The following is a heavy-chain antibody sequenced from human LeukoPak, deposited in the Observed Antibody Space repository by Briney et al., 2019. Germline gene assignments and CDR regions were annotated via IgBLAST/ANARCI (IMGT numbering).Heavy chain of an antibody. CDR1: GGSISSSSFY. D-gene: IGHD3-22*01. CDR3: ARHADGSAFLVPFDY. CDR2: VYYSGST. V-gene: IGHV4-39*01. Sequence: SETLSLTCTVSGGSISSSSFYWDWIRQPPGKGLEWIGSVYYSGSTYYNPSLKRRLTISVDTSKNQFSLKLSSVTAADTAVYYCARHADGSAFLVPFDYWGQGSLVTVSS. J-gene: IGHJ4*02.